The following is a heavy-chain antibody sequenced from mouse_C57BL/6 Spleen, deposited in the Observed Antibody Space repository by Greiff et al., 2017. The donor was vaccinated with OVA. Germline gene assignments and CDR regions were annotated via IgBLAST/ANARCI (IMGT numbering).Heavy chain of an antibody. CDR2: IRSKSSNYAT. Sequence: EVQLVESGGGLVQPKGSLKLSCAASGFTFNTYAMHWVRQAPGKGLEWVARIRSKSSNYATYYADSVKDRFTISRDDSQSMLYLQMNNLKTEDTAMYYCVRETTVVAPWGYFDVWGTGTTVTVSS. V-gene: IGHV10-3*01. D-gene: IGHD1-1*01. J-gene: IGHJ1*03. CDR3: VRETTVVAPWGYFDV. CDR1: GFTFNTYA.